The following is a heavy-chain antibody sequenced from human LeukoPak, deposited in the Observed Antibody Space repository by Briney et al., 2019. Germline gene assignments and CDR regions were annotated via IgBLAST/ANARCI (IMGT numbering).Heavy chain of an antibody. V-gene: IGHV4-38-2*02. CDR2: IYYSGNT. D-gene: IGHD6-13*01. CDR1: GYSINSGHY. J-gene: IGHJ4*02. CDR3: ARVGVAAAGTIY. Sequence: SETLSLTCTVSGYSINSGHYWGWIRQPPGKRLEWIGSIYYSGNTYYNPTLKSRITISVDTSKNQFSLNLTSVTAADAAVYYCARVGVAAAGTIYWGQGTLVTVSS.